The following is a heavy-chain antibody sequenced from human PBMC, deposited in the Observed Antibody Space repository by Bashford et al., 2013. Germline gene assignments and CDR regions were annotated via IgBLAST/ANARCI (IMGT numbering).Heavy chain of an antibody. D-gene: IGHD3-22*01. J-gene: IGHJ5*01. CDR3: ARHDDTTYYYDSSAHYRGAWFDP. Sequence: SETLSLTCTVSGGSISSGGYYWSWIRQHPGKGLEWIGYIYYSGSTYYNPSLKSRVTISVDTSKNQFSLKLSSVTAADTAVYYCARHDDTTYYYDSSAHYRGAWFDPSGRGTRGHRLL. CDR1: GGSISSGGYY. CDR2: IYYSGST. V-gene: IGHV4-31*03.